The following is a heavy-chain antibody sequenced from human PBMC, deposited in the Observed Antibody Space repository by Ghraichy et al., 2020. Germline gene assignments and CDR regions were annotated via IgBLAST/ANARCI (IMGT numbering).Heavy chain of an antibody. J-gene: IGHJ5*02. CDR3: AHRRSIAAVTRRYNWFDP. CDR2: IYWDDDK. Sequence: SGPTLVKPTQTLTLTCTFSGFSLSTSGVGVGWIRQPPGKALEWLALIYWDDDKRYSPSLKSRLTITKDTSKNQVVLTMTNMDPVDTATYYCAHRRSIAAVTRRYNWFDPWGQGTLVTVSS. D-gene: IGHD6-13*01. V-gene: IGHV2-5*02. CDR1: GFSLSTSGVG.